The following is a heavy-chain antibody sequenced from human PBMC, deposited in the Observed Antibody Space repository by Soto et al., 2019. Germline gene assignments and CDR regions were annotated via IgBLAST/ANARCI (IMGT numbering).Heavy chain of an antibody. CDR2: IYYSGST. V-gene: IGHV4-31*02. CDR3: ARRHDILTGPDAFDT. J-gene: IGHJ3*02. D-gene: IGHD3-9*01. CDR1: GDSVGSDGYY. Sequence: PSETLSLTCTVSGDSVGSDGYYWTWIRQHPGKGLEWIGDIYYSGSTSYHPSLRGRVTISVDTSENHLSPKLNSVTAADTAVYYYARRHDILTGPDAFDTWGQGTMVTVSS.